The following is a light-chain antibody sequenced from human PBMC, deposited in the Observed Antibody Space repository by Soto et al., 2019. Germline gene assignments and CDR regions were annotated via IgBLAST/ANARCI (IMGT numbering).Light chain of an antibody. CDR1: SNDVGGYNY. V-gene: IGLV2-11*01. Sequence: QSALTQPRSVSGSPGQSVTISCTGTSNDVGGYNYVSWYQHHPGKAPKLMIYDVSKRPSGVPDRFSGSKSGNSASLTISGLQAEDDADYYCYSYAGSSDVFGTGTKVTVL. CDR2: DVS. J-gene: IGLJ1*01. CDR3: YSYAGSSDV.